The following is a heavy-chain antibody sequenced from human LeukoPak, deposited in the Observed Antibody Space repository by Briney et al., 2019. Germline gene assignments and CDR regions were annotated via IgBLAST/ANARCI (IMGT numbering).Heavy chain of an antibody. V-gene: IGHV4-34*01. Sequence: SETLSLTCAVYGGSFSGYYWSWIRQPPGKGLEWIGEINHSGSTNYNPSLKSRVTISVDTSKNQFSLKLSSVTAADTAVYYCARGHSSSSWFDPWGQGTLVTVSS. CDR2: INHSGST. CDR3: ARGHSSSSWFDP. J-gene: IGHJ5*02. CDR1: GGSFSGYY. D-gene: IGHD6-6*01.